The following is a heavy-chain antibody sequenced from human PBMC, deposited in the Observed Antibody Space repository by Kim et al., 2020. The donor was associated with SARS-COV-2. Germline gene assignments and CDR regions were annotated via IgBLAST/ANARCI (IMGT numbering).Heavy chain of an antibody. Sequence: SETLSLTCTVSGGSISSGDYYWSWIRQPPGKGLEWTGYIYYSGSTYYNPSLKSRVTISVDTSKNQFSLKLSSVTAADTAVYYCARYSIAAPTMTTFDYWGQGTLVTVSS. V-gene: IGHV4-30-4*01. CDR3: ARYSIAAPTMTTFDY. CDR2: IYYSGST. D-gene: IGHD6-6*01. J-gene: IGHJ4*02. CDR1: GGSISSGDYY.